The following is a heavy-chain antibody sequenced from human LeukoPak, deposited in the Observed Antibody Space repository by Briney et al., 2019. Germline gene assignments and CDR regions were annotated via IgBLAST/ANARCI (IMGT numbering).Heavy chain of an antibody. CDR2: INPSGGST. Sequence: ASVKVSCKASGYTLTSYYMHWVRQAPGQGLEWMGIINPSGGSTSYAQKFQGRVTMTRDMSTSTVYMELSSLRSEDTAVYYCARGGCTNGVCYGYYYYMDVWGKGTTVTVSS. CDR3: ARGGCTNGVCYGYYYYMDV. V-gene: IGHV1-46*01. CDR1: GYTLTSYY. D-gene: IGHD2-8*01. J-gene: IGHJ6*03.